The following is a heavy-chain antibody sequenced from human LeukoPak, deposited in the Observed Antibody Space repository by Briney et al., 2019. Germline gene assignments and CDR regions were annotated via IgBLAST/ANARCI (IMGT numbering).Heavy chain of an antibody. V-gene: IGHV3-48*03. Sequence: GGTLRLPCAASGFTFSSYEMNWVRQAPGKGLEWVSYISSSGSTIYYADSVKGRFTISRDNAKNSLYLQMNSLRAEDTAVYYCAELGITMIGGVWGKGTTVTISS. CDR2: ISSSGSTI. CDR1: GFTFSSYE. J-gene: IGHJ6*04. CDR3: AELGITMIGGV. D-gene: IGHD3-10*02.